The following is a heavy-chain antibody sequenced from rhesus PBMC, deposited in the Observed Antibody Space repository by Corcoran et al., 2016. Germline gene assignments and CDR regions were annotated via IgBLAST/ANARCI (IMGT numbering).Heavy chain of an antibody. CDR3: ARDRSRVTTVAATGLDS. CDR2: IYGSGGST. Sequence: QVQLQESGPGLVKPSETLSLTCAVSGGSISSTYWSWIRQAPGKGLEWIGRIYGSGGSTDYNPSLKSRVTISTDTSKNQFSLKLSSVTAADTAVYYCARDRSRVTTVAATGLDSWGQGVVVTVSS. CDR1: GGSISSTY. J-gene: IGHJ6*01. D-gene: IGHD4-29*01. V-gene: IGHV4-160*01.